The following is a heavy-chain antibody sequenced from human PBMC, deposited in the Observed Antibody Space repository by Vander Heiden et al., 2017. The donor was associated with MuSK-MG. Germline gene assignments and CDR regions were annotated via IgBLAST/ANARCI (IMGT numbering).Heavy chain of an antibody. CDR2: IYYSGST. D-gene: IGHD4-17*01. Sequence: QLQLQESGPGLVKPSETLSLTCTVSGGSISSSSYYWGWIRQPPGKGLEWIGSIYYSGSTYYNPSLKSRVTISVDTSKNQFSLKLSSVTAADTAVYYCARHSTTVTSVDYWGQGTLVTVSS. CDR1: GGSISSSSYY. CDR3: ARHSTTVTSVDY. V-gene: IGHV4-39*01. J-gene: IGHJ4*02.